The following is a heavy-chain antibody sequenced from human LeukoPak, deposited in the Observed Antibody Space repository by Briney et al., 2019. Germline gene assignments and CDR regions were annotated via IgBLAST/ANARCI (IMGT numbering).Heavy chain of an antibody. V-gene: IGHV4-34*01. CDR3: ARVYYYGSGRRFDP. Sequence: SETLSLTCAVYGGSFSGYYWSWIRQPPGKGLEWVGEINHSGSTNYNPSLKSRVTISVDTSKNQFSLKLSSVTAADTAVYYCARVYYYGSGRRFDPWGQGTLVTVSS. CDR2: INHSGST. CDR1: GGSFSGYY. J-gene: IGHJ5*02. D-gene: IGHD3-10*01.